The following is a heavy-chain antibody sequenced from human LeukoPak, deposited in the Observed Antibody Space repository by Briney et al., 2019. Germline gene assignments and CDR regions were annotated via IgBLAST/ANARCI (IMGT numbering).Heavy chain of an antibody. CDR1: GGSFSGYY. CDR2: INHSGTT. Sequence: SETLSLTCTVHGGSFSGYYWSWIRQPPGKGLEWIGEINHSGTTNYNPSLKSRVTISVDKSKNQFSLKLNSVTAADTAVYYCPRSDFWSGYANYWGQGTLVTVSS. V-gene: IGHV4-34*01. CDR3: PRSDFWSGYANY. D-gene: IGHD3-3*01. J-gene: IGHJ4*02.